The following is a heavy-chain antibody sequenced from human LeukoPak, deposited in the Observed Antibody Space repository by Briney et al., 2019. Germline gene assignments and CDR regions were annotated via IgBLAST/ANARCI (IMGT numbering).Heavy chain of an antibody. D-gene: IGHD2-2*01. CDR1: GGSFSGYY. CDR3: ASGPADYQNWSDP. Sequence: SETLSLTCAVYGGSFSGYYWSWIRQPAGKGLEWIGRIYTSGGTNYNPSLKSRVTMSVDTSKNQFSLKLSSVTAADTAVYYCASGPADYQNWSDPWGQGTLVTVSS. CDR2: IYTSGGT. V-gene: IGHV4-59*10. J-gene: IGHJ5*02.